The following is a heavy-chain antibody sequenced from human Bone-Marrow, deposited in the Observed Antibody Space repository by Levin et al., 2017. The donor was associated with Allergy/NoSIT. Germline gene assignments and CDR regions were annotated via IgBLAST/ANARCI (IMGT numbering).Heavy chain of an antibody. CDR3: TRDRIVVVPKGNYYYMDV. D-gene: IGHD2-2*01. J-gene: IGHJ6*03. CDR2: IRSKAYGGTT. CDR1: GFTFGDYA. V-gene: IGHV3-49*03. Sequence: PGESLKISCTASGFTFGDYAMSWFRQAPGKGLEWVGFIRSKAYGGTTEYAASVKGRFTISRDDSKSIAYLQMNSLKTEDTAVYYCTRDRIVVVPKGNYYYMDVWGKGTTVTVSS.